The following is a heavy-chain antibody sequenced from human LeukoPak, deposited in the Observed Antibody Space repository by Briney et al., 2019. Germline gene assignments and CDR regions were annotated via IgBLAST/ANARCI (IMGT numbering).Heavy chain of an antibody. D-gene: IGHD1-1*01. CDR2: ISYDGSNK. CDR3: ARDPPPNWNDDVKYYFDY. V-gene: IGHV3-30-3*01. Sequence: GGFLRLSCAASGFILSPYSMHWVRQAPGKGLEWVAVISYDGSNKYYADSVKGRFTISRDNSKNTLYLQMNSLRAEDTAVYYCARDPPPNWNDDVKYYFDYWGQGTLVTVSS. CDR1: GFILSPYS. J-gene: IGHJ4*02.